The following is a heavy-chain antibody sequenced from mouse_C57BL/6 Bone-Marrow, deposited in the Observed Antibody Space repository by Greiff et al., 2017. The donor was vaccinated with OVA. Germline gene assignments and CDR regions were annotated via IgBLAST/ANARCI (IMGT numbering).Heavy chain of an antibody. J-gene: IGHJ1*03. CDR1: GYTFTSYT. V-gene: IGHV1-4*01. Sequence: VKLLESGAELARPGASVKMSCKASGYTFTSYTMHWVKQRPGQGLEWIGYINPSSGYTKYNQKFKDKATLTADKSSSTAYMQLSSLTSEDSAVYYCTTEAPLEGFDVWGTGTTVTVSS. CDR2: INPSSGYT. CDR3: TTEAPLEGFDV. D-gene: IGHD1-1*01.